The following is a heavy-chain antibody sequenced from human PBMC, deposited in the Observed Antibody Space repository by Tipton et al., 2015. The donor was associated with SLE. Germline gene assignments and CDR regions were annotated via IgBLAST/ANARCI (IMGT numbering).Heavy chain of an antibody. V-gene: IGHV4-59*01. CDR2: IYYSGNT. CDR1: GGSISSYY. CDR3: ARGSDDYGDYGVDY. Sequence: TLSLTCTVSGGSISSYYWSWIRQPPGKGLEWIGYIYYSGNTNYNPSLKSRVTISVDTSKNQFSLKLNSVTAADTAVYYCARGSDDYGDYGVDYWGQGTLVTVSS. D-gene: IGHD4-17*01. J-gene: IGHJ4*02.